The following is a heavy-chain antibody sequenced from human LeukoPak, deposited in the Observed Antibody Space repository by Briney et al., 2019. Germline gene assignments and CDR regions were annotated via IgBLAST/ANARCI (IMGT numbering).Heavy chain of an antibody. V-gene: IGHV3-23*01. CDR1: GFTFSSYA. J-gene: IGHJ4*02. D-gene: IGHD6-13*01. CDR3: AKEVLPGIAAAGGDFDC. CDR2: ISGSGGST. Sequence: PGGSLRLSCAASGFTFSSYAMSWVRQAPGKGLEWVSAISGSGGSTYYADSVKGRFTISRDNSKNTLYLQMNSLRAEDTAVYYCAKEVLPGIAAAGGDFDCWGQGTLVTVSS.